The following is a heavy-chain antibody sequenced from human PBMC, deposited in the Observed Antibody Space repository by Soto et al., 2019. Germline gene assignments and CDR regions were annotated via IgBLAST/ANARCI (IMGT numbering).Heavy chain of an antibody. CDR1: GGSISSYY. Sequence: QVQLQESGPGLVKPSETLSITCTVSGGSISSYYWSWIRQPPGKGLAWIGYIYYSGSTNYNPSLKSRVTISVDTSKNQFSLKLSSVTAADTAVYYCARDLIGGCYTEETDAFDIWCQGTMVTVSS. CDR3: ARDLIGGCYTEETDAFDI. V-gene: IGHV4-59*01. CDR2: IYYSGST. D-gene: IGHD2-15*01. J-gene: IGHJ3*02.